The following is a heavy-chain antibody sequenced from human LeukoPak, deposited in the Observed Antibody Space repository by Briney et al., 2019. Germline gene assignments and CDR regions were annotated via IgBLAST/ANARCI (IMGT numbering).Heavy chain of an antibody. CDR3: ARDLSYDISTGYYQGNYYFDY. Sequence: GGSLRLSCAASGFTFSSYWMSWVRQAPGKGLEWVANIKQDGSEKYYVDSVKGRFTISRDNAKNSLYLQMNSLRAEDTAVYYCARDLSYDISTGYYQGNYYFDYWGQGTLVTVSS. CDR2: IKQDGSEK. V-gene: IGHV3-7*01. CDR1: GFTFSSYW. J-gene: IGHJ4*02. D-gene: IGHD3-9*01.